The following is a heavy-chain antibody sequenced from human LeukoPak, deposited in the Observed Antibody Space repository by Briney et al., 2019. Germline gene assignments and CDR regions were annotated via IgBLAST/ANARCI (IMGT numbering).Heavy chain of an antibody. CDR1: GFTFSNYG. CDR3: ARNYYDSSGYQESTFNY. CDR2: IWYDGGYK. V-gene: IGHV3-33*01. D-gene: IGHD3-22*01. J-gene: IGHJ4*02. Sequence: GSLRLSCAASGFTFSNYGMHWVRQAPGKGLEWVAGIWYDGGYKYYADSVKGRFTISRDNSKNTLSLQMDSLRAEDTAVYYCARNYYDSSGYQESTFNYWGQGTLVTVSS.